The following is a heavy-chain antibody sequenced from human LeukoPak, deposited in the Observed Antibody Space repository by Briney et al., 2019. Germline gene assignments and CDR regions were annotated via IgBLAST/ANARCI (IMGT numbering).Heavy chain of an antibody. CDR1: GGSISSYY. CDR3: AAVSGYSGYDPYYFDY. Sequence: PSETLSLTCTVSGGSISSYYWSWIRQPAGKGLEWIGRIYTSGSTNYNPSLKSRVTISVDTSKNQFSLKLSSVTAADTAVYYCAAVSGYSGYDPYYFDYWGQGTLVTVSS. J-gene: IGHJ4*02. CDR2: IYTSGST. D-gene: IGHD5-12*01. V-gene: IGHV4-4*07.